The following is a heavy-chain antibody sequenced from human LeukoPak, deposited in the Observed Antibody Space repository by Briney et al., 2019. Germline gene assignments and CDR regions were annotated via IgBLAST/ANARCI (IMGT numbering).Heavy chain of an antibody. J-gene: IGHJ4*02. CDR3: AAVPGYSSSWYVGY. CDR1: GGTLSRYY. D-gene: IGHD6-13*01. V-gene: IGHV4-59*01. CDR2: IYYSGST. Sequence: SGTLSLTCTVSGGTLSRYYRSWVRQAPGKGLEWSGYIYYSGSTNYNPSLKRRVTISVDTSKTQFSLKLSSVTAADTAVYYCAAVPGYSSSWYVGYWGQGTLVTVSS.